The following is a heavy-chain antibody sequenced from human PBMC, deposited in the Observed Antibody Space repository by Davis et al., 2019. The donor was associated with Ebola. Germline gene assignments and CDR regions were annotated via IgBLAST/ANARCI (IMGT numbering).Heavy chain of an antibody. CDR1: GGSFTGYY. D-gene: IGHD6-19*01. V-gene: IGHV4-34*01. J-gene: IGHJ4*02. Sequence: MPSETLSLTCAVYGGSFTGYYWSWIRQPPGKGLEWIGEINHSGSTNYNPSLKSRVTISVDTSKNQFSLKLSSVTAADTAVYYCARSQWLVHYYGYWGQGTLVTVSS. CDR3: ARSQWLVHYYGY. CDR2: INHSGST.